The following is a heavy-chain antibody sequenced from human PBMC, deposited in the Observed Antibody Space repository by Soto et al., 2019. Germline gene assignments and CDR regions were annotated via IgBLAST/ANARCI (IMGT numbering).Heavy chain of an antibody. D-gene: IGHD7-27*01. CDR3: VGGQNWAFES. CDR2: IKGDGSEK. J-gene: IGHJ4*02. Sequence: EVQLVESGGGLVQPGGSLRLSCAASGFTFSSYWINWVRQAPGKGLEWVANIKGDGSEKSYVDSVKGRFTISRDNAKNPLYLKRSPVRAENRAVYHGVGGQNWAFESGGQGTLVPVSS. CDR1: GFTFSSYW. V-gene: IGHV3-7*01.